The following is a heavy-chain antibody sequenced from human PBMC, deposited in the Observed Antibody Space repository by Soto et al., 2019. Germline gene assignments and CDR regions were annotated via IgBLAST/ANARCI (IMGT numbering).Heavy chain of an antibody. V-gene: IGHV4-4*02. CDR1: GGSITNSNG. Sequence: PSDTLSLGCTVSGGSITNSNGGSWVRLPPAKGMEWIGDIYHAGSTKYNPSLERRVTMSVDTSNNQFALTLTSVTAADMAVYFCARGPPIVGNTTPLDSWGQGTLVTVSS. J-gene: IGHJ4*02. CDR2: IYHAGST. CDR3: ARGPPIVGNTTPLDS. D-gene: IGHD2-21*01.